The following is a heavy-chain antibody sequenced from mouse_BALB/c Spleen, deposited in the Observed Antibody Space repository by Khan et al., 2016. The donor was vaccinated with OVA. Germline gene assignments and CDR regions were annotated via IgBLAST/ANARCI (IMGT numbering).Heavy chain of an antibody. Sequence: QVQLQQSGPELVKPGASVKISCKASGYTFTYYYMNWVKQKPGQGLEWIGWIYPGNDNTKYNEKFKDMATLTVDTSSTTAFMQLSSLPSEDTAVYFCARGGYYDNSLFDYWGQGTTLTVSS. V-gene: IGHV1-84*02. D-gene: IGHD2-4*01. CDR1: GYTFTYYY. CDR3: ARGGYYDNSLFDY. J-gene: IGHJ2*01. CDR2: IYPGNDNT.